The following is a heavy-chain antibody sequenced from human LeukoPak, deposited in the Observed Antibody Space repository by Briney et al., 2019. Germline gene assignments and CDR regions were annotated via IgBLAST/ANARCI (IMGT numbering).Heavy chain of an antibody. CDR1: GYTFTSYD. Sequence: ASVKVSCKASGYTFTSYDINWVRQATGQGLEWMGWMNPNSGNTGYAQKFQGRVTMTRNTSISTACMELSSLRSEDTAVYYCARGRAIFGVAVYYFDYWGQGTLVTVSS. V-gene: IGHV1-8*01. CDR2: MNPNSGNT. CDR3: ARGRAIFGVAVYYFDY. D-gene: IGHD3-3*01. J-gene: IGHJ4*02.